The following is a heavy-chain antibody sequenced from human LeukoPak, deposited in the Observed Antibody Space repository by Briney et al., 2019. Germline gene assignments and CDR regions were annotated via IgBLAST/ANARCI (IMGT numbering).Heavy chain of an antibody. J-gene: IGHJ6*02. CDR1: GGSISSGGYY. Sequence: SETLSLTCTVSGGSISSGGYYWSWIRQHPGKGLEWIGYIYYSGSTYYNPSLKSRVTISVDTSKNQFSLKLSSVTAADTAVYYCARVTIPVHYYGMDVWGQGTTVTVSS. D-gene: IGHD3-9*01. CDR2: IYYSGST. V-gene: IGHV4-31*03. CDR3: ARVTIPVHYYGMDV.